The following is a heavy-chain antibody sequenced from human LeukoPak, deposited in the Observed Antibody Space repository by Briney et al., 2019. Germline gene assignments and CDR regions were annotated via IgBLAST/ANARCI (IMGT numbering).Heavy chain of an antibody. Sequence: PSETLSLTCTVSGGSISSSSYYWGSIRQPPGKGLEWIGSIYYSGSTYYNPSLKSRVTISVDTSKNQFSLKLSSVTAADTAVYYWARDGCSSTSCYKNWFDPGGKGTLVTVSS. D-gene: IGHD2-2*02. CDR1: GGSISSSSYY. V-gene: IGHV4-39*07. J-gene: IGHJ5*02. CDR3: ARDGCSSTSCYKNWFDP. CDR2: IYYSGST.